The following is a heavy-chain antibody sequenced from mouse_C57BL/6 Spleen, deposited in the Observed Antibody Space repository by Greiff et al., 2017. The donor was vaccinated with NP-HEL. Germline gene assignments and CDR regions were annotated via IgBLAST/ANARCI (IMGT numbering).Heavy chain of an antibody. CDR1: GYAFSSSW. V-gene: IGHV1-82*01. J-gene: IGHJ2*01. CDR2: IYPGDGDT. CDR3: ARRSTTVNYFDY. D-gene: IGHD1-1*01. Sequence: QVQLKQSGPELVKPGASVKISCKASGYAFSSSWMNWVKQRPGKGLEWIGRIYPGDGDTNYNGKFKGKATLTADKSSSTAYMQLSSLTSEDSAVYFCARRSTTVNYFDYWGQGTTLTVSS.